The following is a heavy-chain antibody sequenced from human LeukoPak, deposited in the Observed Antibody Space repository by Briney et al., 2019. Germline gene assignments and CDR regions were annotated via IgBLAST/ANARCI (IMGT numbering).Heavy chain of an antibody. CDR1: GFTFSSYE. V-gene: IGHV3-48*03. CDR3: ARGTDYYGSGSYFWEDAFDI. D-gene: IGHD3-10*01. CDR2: ISSSGSTI. Sequence: QPGGSLRLSCAASGFTFSSYEMNWVRQAPGKGLEWVSYISSSGSTIYYADSVKGRFTISRDNAKNSLYLQKNSLRAEDTAVYYCARGTDYYGSGSYFWEDAFDIWGQGTMVTVSS. J-gene: IGHJ3*02.